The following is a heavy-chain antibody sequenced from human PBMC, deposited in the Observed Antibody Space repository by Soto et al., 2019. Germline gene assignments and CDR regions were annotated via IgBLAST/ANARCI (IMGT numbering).Heavy chain of an antibody. CDR3: ATTDQGYCSSTSCYTFDY. CDR2: IYYSGST. J-gene: IGHJ4*02. V-gene: IGHV4-31*03. Sequence: SETLSLTCTVSGGSISSGGYYWSWIRQHPGKGLEWIGYIYYSGSTYYNPSLKSRVTISVDTSKNQFSLKLSSVTAADTAVYYCATTDQGYCSSTSCYTFDYWGQGTLVTVS. CDR1: GGSISSGGYY. D-gene: IGHD2-2*02.